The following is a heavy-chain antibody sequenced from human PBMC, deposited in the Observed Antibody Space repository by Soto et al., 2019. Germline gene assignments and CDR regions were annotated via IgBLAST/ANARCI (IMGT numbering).Heavy chain of an antibody. J-gene: IGHJ6*02. Sequence: SETLSLTCTVSGGSISSGGYYWSWIRQHPGKGLEWIGYIYYSGSTYYNPSLKSRVTISVDTSKNQFSLKLSSVTAADTAVYYCASCTIFGVLCRDYYYRILVSGPAPPVTDS. CDR2: IYYSGST. V-gene: IGHV4-31*03. CDR3: ASCTIFGVLCRDYYYRILV. D-gene: IGHD3-3*01. CDR1: GGSISSGGYY.